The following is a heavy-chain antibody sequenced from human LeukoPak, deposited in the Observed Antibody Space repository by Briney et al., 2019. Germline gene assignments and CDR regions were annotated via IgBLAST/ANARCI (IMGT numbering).Heavy chain of an antibody. V-gene: IGHV4-34*01. J-gene: IGHJ4*02. CDR1: GGSFSGYY. D-gene: IGHD5-12*01. CDR2: INHSGST. Sequence: SETLSLTCAVYGGSFSGYYWSWIRQPPGKGLEWMGEINHSGSTNYNPSLKSRVTISVDTSKNQFSLKLSSVTAEDTAVYYCARGDIVTTIMGDHFDCSGQGTLVTVSS. CDR3: ARGDIVTTIMGDHFDC.